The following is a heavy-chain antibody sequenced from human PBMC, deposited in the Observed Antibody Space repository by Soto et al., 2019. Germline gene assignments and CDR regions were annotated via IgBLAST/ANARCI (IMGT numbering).Heavy chain of an antibody. CDR2: IGVSSDA. CDR3: AKNYFFDS. V-gene: IGHV3-23*01. J-gene: IGHJ4*02. Sequence: EVQLLESGGGLVQPGESLRLSCAASGFTFSSYAMSWARQAPGKGLEWVSSIGVSSDAYYADSVKGRFTISRDNSRNTLYLQMNSLRAEDAALYYCAKNYFFDSWGQGALGTVSS. CDR1: GFTFSSYA.